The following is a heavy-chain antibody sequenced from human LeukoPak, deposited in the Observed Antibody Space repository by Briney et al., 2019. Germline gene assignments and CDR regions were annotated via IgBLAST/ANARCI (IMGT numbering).Heavy chain of an antibody. CDR2: INPNSGGT. Sequence: ASVKVSCKASGYTFTGYYMHWVRQAPGQGLEWMGGINPNSGGTNYAQKFQGRVTMTRDTSISTAYMEVSRLRSDDTAVYYCASMGAGGYCSSTSCYTPDYWGQGTLVTVSS. CDR3: ASMGAGGYCSSTSCYTPDY. J-gene: IGHJ4*02. D-gene: IGHD2-2*02. V-gene: IGHV1-2*02. CDR1: GYTFTGYY.